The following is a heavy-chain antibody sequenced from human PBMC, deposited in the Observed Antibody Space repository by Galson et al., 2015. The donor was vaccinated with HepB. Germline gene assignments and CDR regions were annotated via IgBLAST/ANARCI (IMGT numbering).Heavy chain of an antibody. J-gene: IGHJ3*02. V-gene: IGHV1-2*06. CDR2: INPNSGGT. CDR1: GGTFNSYA. D-gene: IGHD3-16*02. CDR3: ARLPLGELSLGAFDI. Sequence: SVKVSCKASGGTFNSYAISWVRQAPGQGLEWMGRINPNSGGTNYAQKFQGRVTMTRDTSISTAYMELTRLRSDDTAVYYCARLPLGELSLGAFDIWGQGTMVTVSS.